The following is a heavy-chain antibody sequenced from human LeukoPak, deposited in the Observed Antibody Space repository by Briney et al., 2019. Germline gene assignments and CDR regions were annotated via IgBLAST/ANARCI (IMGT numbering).Heavy chain of an antibody. J-gene: IGHJ6*02. CDR1: GYTFTDYA. CDR2: INTNTGNP. D-gene: IGHD2-15*01. V-gene: IGHV7-4-1*02. Sequence: ASVTVSCKASGYTFTDYAMNWVRQAPGQGLEWMGMINTNTGNPTYAQGFTGRFVFSLDTSVSTAYLQISSLKAEDTAVYYCATGAARFGVLFYYGIDVWGQGTTVTVSS. CDR3: ATGAARFGVLFYYGIDV.